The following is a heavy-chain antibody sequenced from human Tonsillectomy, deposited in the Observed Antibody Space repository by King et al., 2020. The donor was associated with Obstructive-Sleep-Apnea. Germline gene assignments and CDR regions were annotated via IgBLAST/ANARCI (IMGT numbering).Heavy chain of an antibody. D-gene: IGHD3-9*01. CDR3: TCPFDVLIGGTYYHAMDV. Sequence: DVQLVESGGGLVQPGGSLNLSCAVSGFTFSGSAVHWVRQSSGKGLEWVGRIRTRTNNYATVYGESVKGRFTISRDDSKNTAYLQMSSLKAEDTAVYYCTCPFDVLIGGTYYHAMDVWGQGTTVTVSS. V-gene: IGHV3-73*02. CDR1: GFTFSGSA. CDR2: IRTRTNNYAT. J-gene: IGHJ6*02.